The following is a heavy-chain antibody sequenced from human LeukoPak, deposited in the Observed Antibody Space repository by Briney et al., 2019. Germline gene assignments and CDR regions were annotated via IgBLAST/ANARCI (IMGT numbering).Heavy chain of an antibody. CDR1: GGSISSGGYY. J-gene: IGHJ6*02. V-gene: IGHV4-31*03. CDR2: IYYSGST. Sequence: SETLSLTCTVSGGSISSGGYYWSWIRQHPGKGLEWFGYIYYSGSTYYNPSLKSRVTISVDTSKSQFSLKLSSVTAADTAVYYCARDSRGCSSTSCYSYGMDVWGQGTTVTVSS. CDR3: ARDSRGCSSTSCYSYGMDV. D-gene: IGHD2-2*01.